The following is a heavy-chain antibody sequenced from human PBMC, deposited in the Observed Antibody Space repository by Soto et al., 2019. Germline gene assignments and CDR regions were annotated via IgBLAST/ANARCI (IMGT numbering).Heavy chain of an antibody. CDR2: MYHDGNT. V-gene: IGHV4-38-2*02. Sequence: SETLCVTCAISVYSISIGSFWGWIRQPPGKGLEWIANMYHDGNTHYNPSLKSRVTMSVDTSKNQFSLKLNSVTAADTAVYYCARESYSGYHSYDYWGKGILVTV. D-gene: IGHD5-12*01. CDR1: VYSISIGSF. J-gene: IGHJ4*02. CDR3: ARESYSGYHSYDY.